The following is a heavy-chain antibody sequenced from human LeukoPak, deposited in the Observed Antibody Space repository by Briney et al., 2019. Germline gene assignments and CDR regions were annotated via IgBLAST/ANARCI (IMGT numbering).Heavy chain of an antibody. D-gene: IGHD3-10*01. Sequence: ASVKVSCKASGYTFTSYYMHWVRQAPGQGLEWMGIINPSGGSTSYAQKFQGRVTMTRDTSTSTVYMELSSLRSEGTAVYYCARPYYYGSGYYGMDVWGQGTTVTVSS. CDR2: INPSGGST. CDR3: ARPYYYGSGYYGMDV. CDR1: GYTFTSYY. J-gene: IGHJ6*02. V-gene: IGHV1-46*01.